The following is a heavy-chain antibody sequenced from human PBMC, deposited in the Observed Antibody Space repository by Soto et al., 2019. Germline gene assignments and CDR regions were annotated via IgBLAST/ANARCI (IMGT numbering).Heavy chain of an antibody. CDR3: ARIARKYYFDY. Sequence: SETLSLTCAVSGGSIISGGYSWSWIRQPPGKGLEWIGYIYHSGSTYYNPSLKSRVTISVDRSKNQFSLKLSSVTAADTAVYYCARIARKYYFDYWGQGTLVTVSS. V-gene: IGHV4-30-2*01. CDR1: GGSIISGGYS. CDR2: IYHSGST. J-gene: IGHJ4*02.